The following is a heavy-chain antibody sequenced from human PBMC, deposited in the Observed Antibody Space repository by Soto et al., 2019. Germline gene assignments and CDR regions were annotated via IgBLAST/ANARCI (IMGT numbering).Heavy chain of an antibody. CDR3: ARGGNWNDDGLGGY. D-gene: IGHD1-1*01. V-gene: IGHV1-69*02. CDR1: GGTFSSYT. J-gene: IGHJ4*02. CDR2: IIPILGIA. Sequence: QVQLVQSGAEVKKPGSSVKVSCKASGGTFSSYTISWVRQAPGQGLEWMGRIIPILGIANYAQKFQGRVTITADNSTSTAYMELSSLRSEDTDVYYWARGGNWNDDGLGGYWGQGTLVTVSS.